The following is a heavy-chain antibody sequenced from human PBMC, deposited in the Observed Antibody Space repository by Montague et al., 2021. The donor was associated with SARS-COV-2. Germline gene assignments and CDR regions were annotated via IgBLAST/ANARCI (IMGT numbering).Heavy chain of an antibody. Sequence: SLRLSCAASGFTFSNYVMAWVRQVPGKGLEWVTAISGSGGSTYYADSVKGRSTVSRDNSKNTVYLQMNSLRVDDTAVYFCARGLDYQDSSGYSYLRHWGQSTLVTGS. J-gene: IGHJ1*01. CDR3: ARGLDYQDSSGYSYLRH. V-gene: IGHV3-23*01. D-gene: IGHD3-22*01. CDR2: ISGSGGST. CDR1: GFTFSNYV.